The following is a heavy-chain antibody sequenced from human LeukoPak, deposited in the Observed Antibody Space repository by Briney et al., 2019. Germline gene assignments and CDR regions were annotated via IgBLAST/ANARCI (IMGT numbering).Heavy chain of an antibody. CDR3: ARDQTVVPAATRYYYYYGMDV. D-gene: IGHD2-2*01. CDR2: LYTSGYT. J-gene: IGHJ6*02. CDR1: GGSISGFY. V-gene: IGHV4-4*07. Sequence: SETLSLTCTVSGGSISGFYWSWIRQSAGKGLEWIGRLYTSGYTNYNPSLESRVTMSVDTSKNQFSLKLRSVTAADTAVYYCARDQTVVPAATRYYYYYGMDVWGQGTTVTVSS.